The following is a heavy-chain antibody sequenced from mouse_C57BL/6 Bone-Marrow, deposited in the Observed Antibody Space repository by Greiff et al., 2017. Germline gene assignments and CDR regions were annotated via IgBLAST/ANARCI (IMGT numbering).Heavy chain of an antibody. Sequence: VQRVESGAELVRPGTSVKMSCKASGYTFTNYWIGWAKQRPGHGLEWIGDIYPGGGYTNYNEKFKGKATLTADKSSSTAYMQFSSLTSEDSAIYYCARASIYYYGSSFYYYAMDYWGQGTSVTVSS. CDR2: IYPGGGYT. CDR3: ARASIYYYGSSFYYYAMDY. V-gene: IGHV1-63*01. D-gene: IGHD1-1*01. J-gene: IGHJ4*01. CDR1: GYTFTNYW.